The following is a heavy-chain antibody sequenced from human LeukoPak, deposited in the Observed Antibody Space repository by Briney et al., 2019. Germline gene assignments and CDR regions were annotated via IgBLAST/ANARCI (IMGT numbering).Heavy chain of an antibody. V-gene: IGHV4-4*07. D-gene: IGHD4-17*01. CDR2: IYSSGSS. J-gene: IGHJ6*02. Sequence: SETLSLTCTVSGGSISNSYWSWIRQSAGKGLEWIGHIYSSGSSDYNPSLKTRVVMSVDTSKSQFYLKVNSVTAADTAVYYCARVYGDYSNYYYGVDVWGQGTSVTVSS. CDR1: GGSISNSY. CDR3: ARVYGDYSNYYYGVDV.